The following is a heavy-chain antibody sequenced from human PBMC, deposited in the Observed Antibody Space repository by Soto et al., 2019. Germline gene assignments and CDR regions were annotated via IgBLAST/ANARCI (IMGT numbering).Heavy chain of an antibody. CDR1: GYTFTSYG. J-gene: IGHJ5*02. CDR3: ASDPVGGNWFDP. D-gene: IGHD1-26*01. Sequence: QVQLVQSGAEVKKPGASVKVSCKASGYTFTSYGISWVRQAPGQGLEWMGWINPYNGNTNYAQKLQGRVTMTTDTSTSTAHLELRRLRSDDTAVYYCASDPVGGNWFDPWGQGTLVTVSS. CDR2: INPYNGNT. V-gene: IGHV1-18*01.